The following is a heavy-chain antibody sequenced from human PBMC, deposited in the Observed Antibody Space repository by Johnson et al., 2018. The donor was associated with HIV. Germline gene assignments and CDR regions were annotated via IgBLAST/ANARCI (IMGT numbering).Heavy chain of an antibody. V-gene: IGHV3-20*04. CDR2: INWNGGST. J-gene: IGHJ3*02. CDR1: GFTFDDYG. Sequence: VQLVESGGGVVRPGGSLRLSCAASGFTFDDYGMSWVRQAPGKGLEWVSGINWNGGSTYYADSVKGRFTIPRDNSKNTLYLQMNSLRAEDTAVYYCTRSDSTYYNFWSGYYTGAFDIWGQGTMVTVSS. D-gene: IGHD3-3*01. CDR3: TRSDSTYYNFWSGYYTGAFDI.